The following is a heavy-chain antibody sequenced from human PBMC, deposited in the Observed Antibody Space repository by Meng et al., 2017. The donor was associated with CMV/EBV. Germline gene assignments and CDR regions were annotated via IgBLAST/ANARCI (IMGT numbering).Heavy chain of an antibody. CDR2: INHSGST. V-gene: IGHV4-34*01. J-gene: IGHJ5*02. CDR1: GGSFSGYY. CDR3: ARGGNWFDP. Sequence: QLQHWGARLLKPSATLSLPCAVYGGSFSGYYCSWIRQPPGKGLAWIGEINHSGSTNYNPSLKSRVTISVDTSKNQFSLKLSSVTAADTAVYYCARGGNWFDPWGQGTLVTVSS.